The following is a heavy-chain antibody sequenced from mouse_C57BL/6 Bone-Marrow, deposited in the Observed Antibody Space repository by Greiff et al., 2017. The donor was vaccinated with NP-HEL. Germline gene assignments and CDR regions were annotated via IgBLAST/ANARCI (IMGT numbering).Heavy chain of an antibody. J-gene: IGHJ1*03. CDR3: ARMITTGHWYFDV. D-gene: IGHD2-4*01. Sequence: EVHLVESGGGLVKPGGSLKLSCAASGFTFSDYGMHWVRQAPEKGLEWVAYISSGSSTIYYADTVKGRFTISRDNAKNTLFLQMTSLRSEDTAMYYCARMITTGHWYFDVWGTGTTVTVSS. CDR2: ISSGSSTI. CDR1: GFTFSDYG. V-gene: IGHV5-17*01.